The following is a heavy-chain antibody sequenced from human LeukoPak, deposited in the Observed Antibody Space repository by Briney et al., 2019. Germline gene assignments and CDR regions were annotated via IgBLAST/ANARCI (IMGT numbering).Heavy chain of an antibody. J-gene: IGHJ4*02. CDR3: AEARRAVAGPFDY. D-gene: IGHD6-13*01. CDR2: IYHSGST. V-gene: IGHV4-38-2*02. Sequence: SETLSLTCSVSGYSISSGYYWGWIRQPPGKGLEWIGSIYHSGSTYYNPSLKSRVTISVDTSKNQFSLKLSSVTAADTAVYYCAEARRAVAGPFDYWGQGTLVTVSS. CDR1: GYSISSGYY.